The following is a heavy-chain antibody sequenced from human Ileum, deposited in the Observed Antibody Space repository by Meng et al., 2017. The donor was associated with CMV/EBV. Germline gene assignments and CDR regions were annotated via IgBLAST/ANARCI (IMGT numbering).Heavy chain of an antibody. Sequence: SGGTFSSYAISWVRQAPGQGLEWMGGIIPILGITNYAQKFQGRVTITADKSTSTAYMELSSLRSEDTAVYYCARDPNQLLFDAGGYWGQGTLVTVSS. CDR2: IIPILGIT. CDR3: ARDPNQLLFDAGGY. CDR1: GGTFSSYA. V-gene: IGHV1-69*10. D-gene: IGHD2-2*01. J-gene: IGHJ4*02.